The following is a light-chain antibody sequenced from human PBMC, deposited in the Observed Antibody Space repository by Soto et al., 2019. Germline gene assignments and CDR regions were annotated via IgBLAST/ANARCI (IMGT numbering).Light chain of an antibody. CDR3: TSYTSSSTLV. CDR1: SSDVGGYNS. J-gene: IGLJ2*01. CDR2: EVT. Sequence: QSALTQPASVSGSPGQSITISCTGTSSDVGGYNSVSWYQQHPDKAPKLMIYEVTNRPSGVSNRVSGSKSGNTASLTISGLQAEDEADYYCTSYTSSSTLVFGGGTKLTVL. V-gene: IGLV2-14*01.